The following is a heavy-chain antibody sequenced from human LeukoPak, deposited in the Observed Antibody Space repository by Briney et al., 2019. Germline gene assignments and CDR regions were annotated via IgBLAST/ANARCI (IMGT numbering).Heavy chain of an antibody. CDR2: TYYSGST. CDR3: ARVDYTTSSPYLLPDS. CDR1: GGSIIGYY. J-gene: IGHJ4*02. Sequence: SETLSLTCTVSGGSIIGYYWSWIRQPPGKGLGWIGYTYYSGSTNYNPSLKSRVTIPVETSRTPLSLRLNSVTAADTAVYYCARVDYTTSSPYLLPDSWGQATMVSVCS. D-gene: IGHD4-11*01. V-gene: IGHV4-59*01.